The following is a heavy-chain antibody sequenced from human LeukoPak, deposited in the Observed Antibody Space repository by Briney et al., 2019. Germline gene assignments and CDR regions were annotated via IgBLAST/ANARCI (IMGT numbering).Heavy chain of an antibody. CDR3: ARGVVRGVIIGYYFDY. Sequence: SETLSLTCTVAGRSISSYYCSWIRQPAGKVLEWVGRFYTSGITNYNPSFKSRFTMSVATSTNQFSLKLSSVTAADTDVYSCARGVVRGVIIGYYFDYWDQGTLVTVSS. J-gene: IGHJ4*01. CDR1: GRSISSYY. V-gene: IGHV4-4*07. CDR2: FYTSGIT. D-gene: IGHD3-10*01.